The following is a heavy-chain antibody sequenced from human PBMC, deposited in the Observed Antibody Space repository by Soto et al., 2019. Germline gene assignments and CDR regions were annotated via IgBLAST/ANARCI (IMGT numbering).Heavy chain of an antibody. CDR3: TRDTYYYDSSGETGDYYYYGMDV. D-gene: IGHD3-22*01. Sequence: QVQLVQSGAEVKKPGSSVKVYCKASGGTFSSYAISWVRQAPGQGLEWMGGIIPIFGTANYAQKFQGRVTITEDESTSTDYMELSSLRSEDTAVYYCTRDTYYYDSSGETGDYYYYGMDVWGQGTTVTVSS. V-gene: IGHV1-69*12. J-gene: IGHJ6*02. CDR2: IIPIFGTA. CDR1: GGTFSSYA.